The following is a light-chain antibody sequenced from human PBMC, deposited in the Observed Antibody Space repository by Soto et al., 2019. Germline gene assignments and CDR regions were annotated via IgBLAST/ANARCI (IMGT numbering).Light chain of an antibody. CDR1: QDISNY. J-gene: IGKJ4*01. CDR3: QQYDTLPLT. Sequence: DIQMTQSQSSLSASVGDRVSITCQASQDISNYLNWYQQKPGNAPKLLIYDASNLETAVPSRFSGSGSGTDFTFTISSLQPEDIATHYCQQYDTLPLTFGGGTKVDIK. CDR2: DAS. V-gene: IGKV1-33*01.